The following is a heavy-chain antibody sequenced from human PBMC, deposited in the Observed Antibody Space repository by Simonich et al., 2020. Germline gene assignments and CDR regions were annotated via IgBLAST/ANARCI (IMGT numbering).Heavy chain of an antibody. J-gene: IGHJ4*02. CDR1: GFTFSSYA. Sequence: QVQLVESGGGVVQPGRSLRLSCAASGFTFSSYAMNWVRQAPGKGLEWVAVISYYGRNKYYADSVKGRFTISRDNSKNTLYLQMNSLRAEDTAVYYCARDGERYCGGDCYSYFDYWGQGTLVTVSS. V-gene: IGHV3-30*07. D-gene: IGHD2-21*02. CDR3: ARDGERYCGGDCYSYFDY. CDR2: ISYYGRNK.